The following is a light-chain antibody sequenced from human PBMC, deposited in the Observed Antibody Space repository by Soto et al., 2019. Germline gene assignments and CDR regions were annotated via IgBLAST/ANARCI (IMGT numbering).Light chain of an antibody. CDR3: QQYGSSPTWT. CDR1: QSVSSNY. CDR2: GAS. J-gene: IGKJ1*01. Sequence: ESVLTQSPGTLSLSPGERATLSCRASQSVSSNYLAGYQQKPGQAPRLLIYGASTRATGIPDRFSGSGSGTDFTLTISRLEPEDSAVYYCQQYGSSPTWTFGQGTKVEFK. V-gene: IGKV3-20*01.